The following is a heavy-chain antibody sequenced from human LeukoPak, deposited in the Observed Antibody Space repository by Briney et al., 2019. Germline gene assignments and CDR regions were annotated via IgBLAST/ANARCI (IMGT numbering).Heavy chain of an antibody. D-gene: IGHD1-26*01. CDR2: ISYDGSNK. J-gene: IGHJ4*02. CDR3: AKDRSIGTYYTFDH. CDR1: GFTFSSYG. Sequence: GGSLRLSSAASGFTFSSYGMHWVRQAPGKGLEWVAVISYDGSNKYYADSVKGRFTVSGDNSKNTLYLQMSSLTAADTAVYYCAKDRSIGTYYTFDHWGQGTLVTVSS. V-gene: IGHV3-30*18.